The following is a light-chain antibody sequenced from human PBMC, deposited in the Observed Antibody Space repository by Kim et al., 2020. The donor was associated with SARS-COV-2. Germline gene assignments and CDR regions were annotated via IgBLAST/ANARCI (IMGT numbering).Light chain of an antibody. CDR3: QQYYSYPWT. CDR2: AAS. CDR1: QGISSY. Sequence: AIRMTQSPSSFSASTGDRVTITCRASQGISSYLAWYQQKPGKAPKLLIYAASTLQSGVPSRFSRSGSGTDFTLTISCLQSEDFATYYCQQYYSYPWTFGQGTKVDIK. J-gene: IGKJ1*01. V-gene: IGKV1-8*01.